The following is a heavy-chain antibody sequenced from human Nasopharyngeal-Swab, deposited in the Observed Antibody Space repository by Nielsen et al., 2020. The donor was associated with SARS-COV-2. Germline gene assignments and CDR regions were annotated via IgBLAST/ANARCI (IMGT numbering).Heavy chain of an antibody. D-gene: IGHD2-2*01. CDR1: GFTFDDYA. Sequence: GGSLRLSCAASGFTFDDYAMHWVRQAPGKGLEWVSGISWNSGSTGYADSVKGRFTISRDNAKNSLYLQMNSLRAEDTALYYCAKALVPGYYYYMDVWGKGTTVTVSS. V-gene: IGHV3-9*01. J-gene: IGHJ6*03. CDR3: AKALVPGYYYYMDV. CDR2: ISWNSGST.